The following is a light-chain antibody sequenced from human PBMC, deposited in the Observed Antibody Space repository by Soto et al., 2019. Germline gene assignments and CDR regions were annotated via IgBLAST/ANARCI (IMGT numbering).Light chain of an antibody. CDR3: TSYAGGNNV. V-gene: IGLV2-8*01. Sequence: ALTQPPSASGSPGQSVTISCTGTSSDVGGYNFVSWYQQYPGKVPKLMVYEVNKRPSGVPDRFSGSKSGNTASLTVSGLQAEDEADYYCTSYAGGNNVFGTGTKLTVL. CDR2: EVN. CDR1: SSDVGGYNF. J-gene: IGLJ1*01.